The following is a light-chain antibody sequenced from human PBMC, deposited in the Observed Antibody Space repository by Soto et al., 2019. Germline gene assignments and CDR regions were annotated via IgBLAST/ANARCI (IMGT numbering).Light chain of an antibody. Sequence: EIVLTQSPATLSVSPGERATLSCRASRSVATKLAWYQQKPGQAPSLLIQGASVRDTGVPARFSGSGSGTEFTLTISGLQSEDSAIYYCEQYEHWYNFGQGTKLEIK. CDR2: GAS. CDR1: RSVATK. J-gene: IGKJ2*01. V-gene: IGKV3-15*01. CDR3: EQYEHWYN.